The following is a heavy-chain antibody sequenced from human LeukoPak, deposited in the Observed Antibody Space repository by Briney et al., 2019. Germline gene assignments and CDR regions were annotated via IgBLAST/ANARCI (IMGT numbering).Heavy chain of an antibody. CDR1: GFSISDYA. D-gene: IGHD4-23*01. Sequence: GGSLRLSCVASGFSISDYAMNWARQTPGKGLEWVSSISSLSNWIYYADSVKGRFTVSRGNAKNSLYLEMSSLRAEDTAVYYCARHIGGNSGHWYFDLWGRGTLVTVSS. V-gene: IGHV3-21*06. CDR3: ARHIGGNSGHWYFDL. J-gene: IGHJ2*01. CDR2: ISSLSNWI.